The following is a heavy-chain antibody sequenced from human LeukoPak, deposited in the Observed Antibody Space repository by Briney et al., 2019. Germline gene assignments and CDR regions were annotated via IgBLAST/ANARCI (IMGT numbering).Heavy chain of an antibody. CDR2: IHPADSDS. V-gene: IGHV5-51*06. J-gene: IGHJ5*02. Sequence: GDSLKISCKASGYTFTDSWIGWARQKSGKGLEWLAVIHPADSDSRYSPSFQGQVFISVDRSMNTAYLQWSSLKASDSAVYYCVKGWRGSLYDPADHWGQGTLVTVSP. D-gene: IGHD2-8*01. CDR1: GYTFTDSW. CDR3: VKGWRGSLYDPADH.